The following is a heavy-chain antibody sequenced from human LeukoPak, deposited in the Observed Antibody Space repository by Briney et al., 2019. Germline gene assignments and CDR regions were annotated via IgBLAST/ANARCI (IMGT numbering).Heavy chain of an antibody. J-gene: IGHJ4*02. D-gene: IGHD3-10*01. Sequence: GGSLRLSCAASGFTFSIYSMNGVRLSPGKRLEWVSSITGSGPYMLYADPVKHRFTISRDNTKNLLYLEMNSLRAEDTAMHFCVRDVGAVRGEVYFDYWGQGTLVTVSS. V-gene: IGHV3-21*06. CDR2: ITGSGPYM. CDR1: GFTFSIYS. CDR3: VRDVGAVRGEVYFDY.